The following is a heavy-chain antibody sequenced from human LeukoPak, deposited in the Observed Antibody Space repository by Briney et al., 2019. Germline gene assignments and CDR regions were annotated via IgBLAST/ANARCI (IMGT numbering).Heavy chain of an antibody. CDR1: GGSIGSYY. D-gene: IGHD3-10*01. V-gene: IGHV4-4*07. Sequence: PSETLSLTCTVSGGSIGSYYWTWIRQPAGKGLEWIGHIYTSGSTTYNPSLKSRVTISADKSKKQFSLKLSSVTAADTAIYYCARSVIGSSVFPFDYWGQGTLVTVSS. CDR3: ARSVIGSSVFPFDY. CDR2: IYTSGST. J-gene: IGHJ4*02.